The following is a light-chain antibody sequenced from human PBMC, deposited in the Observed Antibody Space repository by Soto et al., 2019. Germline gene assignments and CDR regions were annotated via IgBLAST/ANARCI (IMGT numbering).Light chain of an antibody. CDR3: QVWDSGTDHKV. CDR2: DDS. J-gene: IGLJ1*01. CDR1: NIGRKS. V-gene: IGLV3-21*02. Sequence: SYELTQPPSVSVAPGQTARITCAGNNIGRKSVHWYQQRPGQAHILVVFDDSDRPSGMPERFSGSNSGNTATLTINMAEAGDEADYYCQVWDSGTDHKVVGAGTKVTVL.